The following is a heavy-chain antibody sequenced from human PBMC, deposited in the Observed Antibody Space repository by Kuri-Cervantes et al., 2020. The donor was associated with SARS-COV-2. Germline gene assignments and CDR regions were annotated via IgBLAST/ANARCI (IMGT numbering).Heavy chain of an antibody. Sequence: GSLRLSCTVSGGSISSAYYYWGWIRQPPGKGLEWIGSIYYSGDSDRNPALKSRVTMSVDTSKSQFSLKLSSVTAADTAVYYCARLRYCSSTSCWHFDYWGQGTLVTVSS. D-gene: IGHD2-2*01. CDR3: ARLRYCSSTSCWHFDY. CDR2: IYYSGDS. CDR1: GGSISSAYYY. V-gene: IGHV4-39*07. J-gene: IGHJ4*02.